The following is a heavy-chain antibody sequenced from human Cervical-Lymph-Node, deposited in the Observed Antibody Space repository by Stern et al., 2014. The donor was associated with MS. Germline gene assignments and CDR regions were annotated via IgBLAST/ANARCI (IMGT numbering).Heavy chain of an antibody. D-gene: IGHD1-14*01. CDR2: ISYDGSNQ. Sequence: VQLVESGGGVVQPGRSLRLSCAASGSTFSTNGMHWVRQAPGKGLEWVAVISYDGSNQYYVDSVKGRFTISRDNSKSTLYLQMNSLRAEDTAMYYCAKNNQSFYYAMDVWGQGTTVTVSS. J-gene: IGHJ6*02. V-gene: IGHV3-30*18. CDR1: GSTFSTNG. CDR3: AKNNQSFYYAMDV.